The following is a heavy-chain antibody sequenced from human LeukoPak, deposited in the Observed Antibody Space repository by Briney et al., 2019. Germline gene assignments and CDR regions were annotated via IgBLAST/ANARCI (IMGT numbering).Heavy chain of an antibody. J-gene: IGHJ4*02. Sequence: GGSLRLSCAASGFTFSSNYMSWVRQAPGKGLEWVSVIYSDGRIHYADSVKGRFTISRDDSKNTLYLQMNSLRAEDPAVYYCARESGYSYGLAGFFDYWGQGTLVTVSS. CDR2: IYSDGRI. V-gene: IGHV3-53*01. D-gene: IGHD5-18*01. CDR1: GFTFSSNY. CDR3: ARESGYSYGLAGFFDY.